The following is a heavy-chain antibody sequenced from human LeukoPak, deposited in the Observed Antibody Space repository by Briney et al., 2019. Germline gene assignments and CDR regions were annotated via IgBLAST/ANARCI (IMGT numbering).Heavy chain of an antibody. D-gene: IGHD3-10*01. CDR2: INTNTGNP. V-gene: IGHV7-4-1*02. CDR1: GYTFSSYT. J-gene: IGHJ6*02. Sequence: ASVKVSCKASGYTFSSYTMNWVRQAPGQGLEWMGWINTNTGNPTYAQGFTGRFVFSLDNSVSTAYLQISSLKAEDTAVYFCARDTIGYSYYSGMDVWGQGTTVTVS. CDR3: ARDTIGYSYYSGMDV.